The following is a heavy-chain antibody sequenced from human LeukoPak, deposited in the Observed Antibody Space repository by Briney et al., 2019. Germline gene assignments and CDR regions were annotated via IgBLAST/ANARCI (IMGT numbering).Heavy chain of an antibody. D-gene: IGHD2-15*01. CDR2: IYYSGST. V-gene: IGHV4-39*07. J-gene: IGHJ4*02. CDR3: AKDYTFVLVVAAFDY. Sequence: SETLSLTCTVSGGSLSNNNYYWGWIRQPPGKGLEWIGSIYYSGSTYYNPSLKSRVTISVDTSKNQFSLKLSSVTAADTALYYCAKDYTFVLVVAAFDYWGQGALVTVSS. CDR1: GGSLSNNNYY.